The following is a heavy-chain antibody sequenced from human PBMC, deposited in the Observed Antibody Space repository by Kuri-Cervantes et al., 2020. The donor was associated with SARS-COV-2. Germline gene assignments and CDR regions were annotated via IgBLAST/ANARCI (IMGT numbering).Heavy chain of an antibody. CDR2: INHSGST. CDR1: GGSISSYY. V-gene: IGHV4-34*01. CDR3: ARGSYDFWSGYYTGCWFDP. J-gene: IGHJ5*02. D-gene: IGHD3-3*01. Sequence: GSLRLSCTVSGGSISSYYWSWIRQPPGKGLEWIGEINHSGSTNYNPSLKSRVTISVDTSKHQFSLKLSSVTAADTAVYYCARGSYDFWSGYYTGCWFDPWGQGTLVTVSS.